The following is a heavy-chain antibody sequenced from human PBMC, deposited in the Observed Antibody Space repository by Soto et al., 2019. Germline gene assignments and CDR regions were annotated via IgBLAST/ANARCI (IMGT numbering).Heavy chain of an antibody. Sequence: GASVKVSCKASGYTFTSYARHWVRQAPGQRLEWMGWINAGNGNTKYSQKFQGRVTITRDTSARTAYMELSSLRSEDTAVYYCARALGYCSGGSCYSWFDPWGQGTLVTVSS. J-gene: IGHJ5*02. CDR3: ARALGYCSGGSCYSWFDP. CDR1: GYTFTSYA. D-gene: IGHD2-15*01. V-gene: IGHV1-3*01. CDR2: INAGNGNT.